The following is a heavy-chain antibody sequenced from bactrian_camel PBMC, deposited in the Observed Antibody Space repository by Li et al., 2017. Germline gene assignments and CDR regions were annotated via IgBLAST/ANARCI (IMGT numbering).Heavy chain of an antibody. D-gene: IGHD5*01. CDR3: ASSWAVTAHAALGAMVHPDFGY. J-gene: IGHJ6*01. V-gene: IGHV3S53*01. CDR2: IDFSGIT. Sequence: HVQLVESGGGSVQAGGSLRLSCAASGYTYSTYCMGWFRQAPGKEREGVATIDFSGITIYAQSVEGRFIISKDATKNILYLQMNNLQPEDTGLYRCASSWAVTAHAALGAMVHPDFGYWGEGTQVTVS. CDR1: GYTYSTYC.